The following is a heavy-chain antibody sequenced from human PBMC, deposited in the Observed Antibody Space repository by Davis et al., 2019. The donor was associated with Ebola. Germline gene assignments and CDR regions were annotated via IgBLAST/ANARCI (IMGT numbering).Heavy chain of an antibody. CDR2: IYPGDSDT. J-gene: IGHJ6*02. CDR1: GYSFTSYW. V-gene: IGHV5-51*01. D-gene: IGHD4-11*01. CDR3: ARQGGTTVTGQDYYYYYGMDV. Sequence: GESLKISCKGSGYSFTSYWIGWVRQMPGKGLEWMGIIYPGDSDTRYSPSFQGQVTISADKSISTAYLQWSSLKASDTAMYYCARQGGTTVTGQDYYYYYGMDVWGQGTTVTVSS.